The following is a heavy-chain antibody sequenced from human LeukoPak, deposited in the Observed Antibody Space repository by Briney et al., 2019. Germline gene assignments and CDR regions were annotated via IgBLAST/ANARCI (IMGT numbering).Heavy chain of an antibody. D-gene: IGHD5-18*01. V-gene: IGHV4-59*01. Sequence: SETLSLTCTVSGGSITTYYWSWIRQPPGRGLEWIGYISYSGSTNYNPSLKSRVTISVDTSKSQLFLKLSSVTAADTAVYYCVRPLEEYSYATLGYWGQGTLVTVSS. J-gene: IGHJ4*02. CDR3: VRPLEEYSYATLGY. CDR2: ISYSGST. CDR1: GGSITTYY.